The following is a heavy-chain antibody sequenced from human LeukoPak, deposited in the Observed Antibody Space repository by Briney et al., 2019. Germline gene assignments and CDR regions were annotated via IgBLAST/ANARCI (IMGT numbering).Heavy chain of an antibody. CDR1: GGSFSGYY. CDR3: ARGRGTVMA. D-gene: IGHD2-8*02. V-gene: IGHV4-34*01. J-gene: IGHJ5*02. CDR2: INHSGST. Sequence: SETLSLTCAVYGGSFSGYYWSWIRQPPGKGLEWIGEINHSGSTNYNPSLKSRVTISVDTSKNQFSLKLSSVTAADTAVYYCARGRGTVMAWGQGTLVTVSS.